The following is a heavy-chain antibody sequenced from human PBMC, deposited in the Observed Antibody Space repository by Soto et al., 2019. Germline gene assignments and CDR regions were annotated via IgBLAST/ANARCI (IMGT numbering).Heavy chain of an antibody. CDR1: GYTFTSYD. Sequence: QVQLVQSGAEVKKPGASVKVSCKASGYTFTSYDINWVRQATGQGLEWMGWMNPNSGNTGYAQKFQGRGTMTRNTSISTAYMELSSLRSEDTAVYYCARGVVDASYYYMDVWGKGATVTVSS. CDR3: ARGVVDASYYYMDV. CDR2: MNPNSGNT. D-gene: IGHD2-15*01. V-gene: IGHV1-8*01. J-gene: IGHJ6*03.